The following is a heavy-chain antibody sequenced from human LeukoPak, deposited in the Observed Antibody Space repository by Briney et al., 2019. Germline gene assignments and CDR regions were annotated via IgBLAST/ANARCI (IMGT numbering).Heavy chain of an antibody. Sequence: GASVKVSCKASGYTFTDYYMHWVRQAPGQGLEWMGWINPNSGGTNYAQKFQGRVTMTRDTSISTAYMELSRLRSDDTAVYYCARDTYYDSSGQPDYWGQGTLVTVSS. CDR1: GYTFTDYY. V-gene: IGHV1-2*02. J-gene: IGHJ4*02. D-gene: IGHD3-22*01. CDR2: INPNSGGT. CDR3: ARDTYYDSSGQPDY.